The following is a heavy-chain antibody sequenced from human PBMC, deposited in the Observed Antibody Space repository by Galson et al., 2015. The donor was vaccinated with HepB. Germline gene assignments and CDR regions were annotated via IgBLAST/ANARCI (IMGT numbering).Heavy chain of an antibody. CDR1: GFTFSSYG. Sequence: SLRLSCAASGFTFSSYGMHWVRQAPGKGLEWVAVISYDGSNKYYADSVKGRFAISRDNSKSTLYLQMNSLRAEDTAVYYCAKESEWLRSFDYWGQGTLVTVSS. CDR3: AKESEWLRSFDY. CDR2: ISYDGSNK. V-gene: IGHV3-30*18. D-gene: IGHD5-12*01. J-gene: IGHJ4*02.